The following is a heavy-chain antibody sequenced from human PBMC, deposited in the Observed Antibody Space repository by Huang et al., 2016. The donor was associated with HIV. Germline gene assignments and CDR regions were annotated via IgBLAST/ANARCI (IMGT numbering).Heavy chain of an antibody. V-gene: IGHV3-23*01. CDR3: AKDVRMFDP. Sequence: EVQLLESGGGLVQPGGSLRLSCAASGFTFSSYAMSWVRQATEKGLGWVSAMSGSGGSTYYADSVKGRFTISRDNSKNTLYLQMKSLRAEDTAVYYCAKDVRMFDPWGQGTLVTVSS. CDR1: GFTFSSYA. J-gene: IGHJ5*02. CDR2: MSGSGGST.